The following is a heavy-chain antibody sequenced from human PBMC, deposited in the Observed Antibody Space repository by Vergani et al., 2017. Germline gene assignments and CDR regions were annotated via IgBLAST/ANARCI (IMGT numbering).Heavy chain of an antibody. J-gene: IGHJ4*02. V-gene: IGHV1-46*01. D-gene: IGHD3-22*01. CDR2: INPRGGST. Sequence: QVQLVQSGAEVKKPGASVKLSCKASGYTFTSYYIHWARQAPGQGLEWMGIINPRGGSTSYAKKFQGRVSMTRDTSTSPVYMELSSLRSEDTAVYYCARGNYYFDSSTYDNYFDYWGRGTLVTVSS. CDR1: GYTFTSYY. CDR3: ARGNYYFDSSTYDNYFDY.